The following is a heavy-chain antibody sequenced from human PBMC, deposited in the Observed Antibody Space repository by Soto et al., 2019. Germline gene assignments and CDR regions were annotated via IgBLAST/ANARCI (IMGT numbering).Heavy chain of an antibody. D-gene: IGHD5-18*01. J-gene: IGHJ6*02. V-gene: IGHV1-18*04. CDR3: ASINLDTGGIRYYYYGMDV. CDR2: ISAYNGNT. Sequence: SVKVCSKAASYSFTSSGISWVRQAPGQGLEWMGWISAYNGNTNYAQKRQGRVTMTTDTSTSTAYMELRSLRSDDTAVYYCASINLDTGGIRYYYYGMDVWGQGYTVTV. CDR1: SYSFTSSG.